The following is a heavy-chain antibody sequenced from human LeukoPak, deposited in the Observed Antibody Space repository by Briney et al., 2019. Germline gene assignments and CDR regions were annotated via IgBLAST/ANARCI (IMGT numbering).Heavy chain of an antibody. J-gene: IGHJ4*02. CDR2: IYCGGST. V-gene: IGHV4-59*12. CDR3: ARFTMFGVVIHWLDD. D-gene: IGHD3-3*01. Sequence: SETLSLSCTASGVSISSYYWSRIRQPPGKGLEWIGYIYCGGSTKYNPSFKSRVTISVDTSMNQFSLKQNNVLAADTAAYYCARFTMFGVVIHWLDDWGQGTLVTVSA. CDR1: GVSISSYY.